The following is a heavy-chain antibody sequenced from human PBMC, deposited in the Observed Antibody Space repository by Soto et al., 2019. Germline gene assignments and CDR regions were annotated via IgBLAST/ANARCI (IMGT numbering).Heavy chain of an antibody. CDR2: ISHGGST. CDR1: GGSFSGYS. V-gene: IGHV4-34*01. Sequence: SETLFLTCAVYGGSFSGYSWSWIRQPPGEGLEWIGEISHGGSTNYNPSLESRITISVDTSKNQFSLKLSSVTAADTAVYYCARDRGGITVSSKPLGEWFDPWGQGTLVTVSS. D-gene: IGHD6-19*01. J-gene: IGHJ5*02. CDR3: ARDRGGITVSSKPLGEWFDP.